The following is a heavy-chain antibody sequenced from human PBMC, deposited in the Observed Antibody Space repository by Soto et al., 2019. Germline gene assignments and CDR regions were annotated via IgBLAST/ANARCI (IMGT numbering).Heavy chain of an antibody. CDR1: GFAFGGYG. CDR2: ISSGSTTI. V-gene: IGHV3-48*01. Sequence: EVQLVESGGGLVQPGGSLRLSCVASGFAFGGYGMNWVRQAPGKGLELVSYISSGSTTIFYADSVRGRFTISRDNAKNAQYLQMSSLRAEDTAVYYCAREPDGLDYWVQGTLVTVSS. J-gene: IGHJ4*02. CDR3: AREPDGLDY.